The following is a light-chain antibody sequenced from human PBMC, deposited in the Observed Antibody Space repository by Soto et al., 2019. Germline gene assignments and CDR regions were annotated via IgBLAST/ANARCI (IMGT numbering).Light chain of an antibody. Sequence: EIVMTQSPATLSVSPGERATLSCRASQNIGSKLAWYQQKPGQAPRLLIYGASTRATGIPASFTGSGSGTDFTLTISSLEPEDFAVYYCHQRFSWPLPFGGGTKV. CDR2: GAS. CDR3: HQRFSWPLP. V-gene: IGKV3D-15*01. J-gene: IGKJ4*01. CDR1: QNIGSK.